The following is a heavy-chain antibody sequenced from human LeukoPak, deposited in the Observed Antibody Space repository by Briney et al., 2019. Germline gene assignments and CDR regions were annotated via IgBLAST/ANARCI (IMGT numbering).Heavy chain of an antibody. J-gene: IGHJ3*01. CDR3: VGTHIYYDSGGSSLNKRYAAFDV. D-gene: IGHD3-22*01. Sequence: ASVKISCKVSGYTFTDYHIHWVQQAAGKGLEWMGLIDPEDGETIYAEKFQGRVTLTADTSRDTAYMELSSLRSEDTAVYYCVGTHIYYDSGGSSLNKRYAAFDVWGQGTMVTVSS. CDR1: GYTFTDYH. V-gene: IGHV1-69-2*01. CDR2: IDPEDGET.